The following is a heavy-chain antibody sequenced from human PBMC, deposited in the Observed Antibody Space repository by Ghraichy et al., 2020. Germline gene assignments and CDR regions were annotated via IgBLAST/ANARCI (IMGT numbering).Heavy chain of an antibody. CDR3: ATLKRGYSYGYFERDAFDI. J-gene: IGHJ3*02. Sequence: GGSLRLSCAASGFTFSSYSMNWVRQAPGKGLEWVSYISSSSSTIYYADSVKGRFTISRDNAKNSLYLQMNSLRDEDTAVYYCATLKRGYSYGYFERDAFDIWGQGTMVTVSS. V-gene: IGHV3-48*02. CDR1: GFTFSSYS. CDR2: ISSSSSTI. D-gene: IGHD5-18*01.